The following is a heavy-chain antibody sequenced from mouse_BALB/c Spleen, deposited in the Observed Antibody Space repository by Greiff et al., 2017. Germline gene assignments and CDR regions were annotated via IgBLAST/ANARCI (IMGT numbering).Heavy chain of an antibody. Sequence: VQRVESGPGLVAPSQSLSITCTVSGFSLTSYGVHWVRQPPGKGLEWLGVIWAGGSTNYNSALMSRLSISKDNSKSQVFLKMNSLQTDDTAMYYCARGDGNYARFADWGQGTLVNVAA. V-gene: IGHV2-9*02. J-gene: IGHJ3*01. CDR3: ARGDGNYARFAD. D-gene: IGHD2-1*01. CDR1: GFSLTSYG. CDR2: IWAGGST.